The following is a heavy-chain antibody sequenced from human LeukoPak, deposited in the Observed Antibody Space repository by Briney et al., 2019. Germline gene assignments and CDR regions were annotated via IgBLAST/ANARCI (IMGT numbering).Heavy chain of an antibody. CDR1: GDSVSNNTAA. CDR2: TYYRSKWYN. V-gene: IGHV6-1*01. J-gene: IGHJ4*02. Sequence: SQTLSLTCAISGDSVSNNTAAWNWVRQSPSRGLEWLGRTYYRSKWYNDSVASMKSRIVIDADTSKNQFSLQLNSVTPEDTAVYYCTRDFDYWGQGTLVTVSS. CDR3: TRDFDY.